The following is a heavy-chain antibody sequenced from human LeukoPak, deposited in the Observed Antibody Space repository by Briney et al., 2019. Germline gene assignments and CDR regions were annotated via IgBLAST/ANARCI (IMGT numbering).Heavy chain of an antibody. CDR1: GGSVTTYY. CDR3: AREATVVGATII. Sequence: SETLSLTCTVSGGSVTTYYWSWIRQSAGKGLEWVGHISTSGTTTYNPSLKSRVTMSVDASKNQFSLKLTSVTAADTAVYYCAREATVVGATIIWGQGTLVTVSS. J-gene: IGHJ4*02. V-gene: IGHV4-4*07. D-gene: IGHD1-26*01. CDR2: ISTSGTT.